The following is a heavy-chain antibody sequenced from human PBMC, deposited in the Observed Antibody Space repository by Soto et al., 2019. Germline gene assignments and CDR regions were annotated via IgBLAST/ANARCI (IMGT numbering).Heavy chain of an antibody. V-gene: IGHV3-30*18. J-gene: IGHJ4*02. CDR2: ISYDGSNK. Sequence: PGGSLRLSCAASGFTFSSYGMHWVRQAPGKGLEWVAVISYDGSNKYYADSVKGRFTISRDNSKNTLYLQMNSLGAEDTAVYYCAKDPFEFAVTTAPDYWGQGTLVTVSS. D-gene: IGHD4-17*01. CDR3: AKDPFEFAVTTAPDY. CDR1: GFTFSSYG.